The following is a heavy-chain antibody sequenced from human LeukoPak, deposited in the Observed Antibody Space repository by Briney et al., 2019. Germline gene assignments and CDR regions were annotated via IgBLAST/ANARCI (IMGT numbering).Heavy chain of an antibody. Sequence: SETLSLTCIGSGCSIDNYYWSWIRQPPGQGLEWIAYIYYSGSTNYNPSLKSRVTISVDSSRNQYSLKLSSVTAADTAVYYCARHLDGVNYPLEYWGQGILVTVSS. J-gene: IGHJ4*02. CDR2: IYYSGST. D-gene: IGHD5-24*01. CDR3: ARHLDGVNYPLEY. CDR1: GCSIDNYY. V-gene: IGHV4-59*08.